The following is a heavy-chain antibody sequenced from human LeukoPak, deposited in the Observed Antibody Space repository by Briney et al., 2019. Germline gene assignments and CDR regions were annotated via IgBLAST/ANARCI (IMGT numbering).Heavy chain of an antibody. J-gene: IGHJ6*03. Sequence: KTGGSLRLSCAASGYTSSDYYMSWIRQAPGKGLEWVSYISSSGSTIYYADSVKGRFTISRDNAKNSLYLQMNSLRAEDTAVYYCASGSSGSGSYAYYYMDVWGKGTTVTVSS. D-gene: IGHD3-10*01. V-gene: IGHV3-11*04. CDR2: ISSSGSTI. CDR3: ASGSSGSGSYAYYYMDV. CDR1: GYTSSDYY.